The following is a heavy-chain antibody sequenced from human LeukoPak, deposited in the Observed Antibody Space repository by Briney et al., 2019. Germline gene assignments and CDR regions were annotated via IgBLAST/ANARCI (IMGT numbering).Heavy chain of an antibody. J-gene: IGHJ4*02. CDR1: GGSISSYY. CDR3: ARAITMIAWGAFDI. V-gene: IGHV4-59*01. CDR2: IYYSGST. Sequence: SETLSLTCTVSGGSISSYYWSRIRQPPGKGLEWIGYIYYSGSTNYNPSLKSRVTISVDTSKNQFSLKLSSVTAADTAVYYCARAITMIAWGAFDIWGQGTLVIVSS. D-gene: IGHD3-22*01.